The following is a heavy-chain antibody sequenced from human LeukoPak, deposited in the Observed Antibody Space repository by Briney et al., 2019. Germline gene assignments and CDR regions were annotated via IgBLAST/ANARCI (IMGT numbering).Heavy chain of an antibody. Sequence: PGGSLRLSCAASGFTFSTYGVDWVRQAPGMGLEWVSAISGSGDNTYYADSVKGRFTISRDNSKNTLYLQMNSLRAEDTAVYYCAKLRDDFWSTYYGGDFDYWGQGTLVTVSS. CDR3: AKLRDDFWSTYYGGDFDY. CDR2: ISGSGDNT. D-gene: IGHD3-3*01. V-gene: IGHV3-23*01. CDR1: GFTFSTYG. J-gene: IGHJ4*02.